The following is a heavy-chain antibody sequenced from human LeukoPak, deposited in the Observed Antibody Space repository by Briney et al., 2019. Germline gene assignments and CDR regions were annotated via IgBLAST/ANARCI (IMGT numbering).Heavy chain of an antibody. CDR1: GFTFSDYY. J-gene: IGHJ3*02. V-gene: IGHV3-11*01. Sequence: GGSLRLSCAASGFTFSDYYMSWIREAPGKGLEWVSYISSSGSTIYYADSVKGRFTISRDNAKNSLYLQMNSLRAEDTAVYYCARAVPSSGYYGDDAFDIWGQGTMVTVSS. CDR3: ARAVPSSGYYGDDAFDI. CDR2: ISSSGSTI. D-gene: IGHD3-22*01.